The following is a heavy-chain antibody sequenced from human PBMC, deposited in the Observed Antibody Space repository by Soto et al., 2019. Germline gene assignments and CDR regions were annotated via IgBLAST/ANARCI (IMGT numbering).Heavy chain of an antibody. D-gene: IGHD2-21*02. CDR2: IYWDDDK. CDR1: GFSLSTTGVG. J-gene: IGHJ6*02. V-gene: IGHV2-5*02. Sequence: QITLKESGPTLVKPTQTLTLTCSFSGFSLSTTGVGVGWIRQPPGKALEWLALIYWDDDKRYNPSLNSRLTITTETSKNQVVLAMTNMDPVDTATYYCVQSRCGGDCLQSYSSHSYYGLDVWGQGTTVTVSS. CDR3: VQSRCGGDCLQSYSSHSYYGLDV.